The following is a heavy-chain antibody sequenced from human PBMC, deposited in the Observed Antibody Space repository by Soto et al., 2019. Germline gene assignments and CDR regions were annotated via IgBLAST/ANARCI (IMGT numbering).Heavy chain of an antibody. CDR3: ARDLAKGGGSAALDY. V-gene: IGHV1-2*02. J-gene: IGHJ4*02. Sequence: VACEACRESLETKSVDSLLHEHGKGFEWMGWINHKSGGTKYPQKFQGRVTMTRDTSLSTVYMTLTRLTSDDTAVYYCARDLAKGGGSAALDYWGQGTPVTVSS. CDR1: RESLETKS. D-gene: IGHD1-26*01. CDR2: INHKSGGT.